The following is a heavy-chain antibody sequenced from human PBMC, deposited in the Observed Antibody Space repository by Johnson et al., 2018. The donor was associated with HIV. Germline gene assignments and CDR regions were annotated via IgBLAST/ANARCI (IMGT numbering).Heavy chain of an antibody. Sequence: QVQLVESGGGVVQPGRSLRLSCAASGFIFSDYYMSWIRQAPGKGLEWVSGTYDNGNIINYADSVKGRFTISRDNAKNSLYLQMSSLRAEDTAVYYCTTDHYAVVNSRDNAFDVWGQGTMVTVSS. CDR3: TTDHYAVVNSRDNAFDV. V-gene: IGHV3-11*01. J-gene: IGHJ3*01. CDR1: GFIFSDYY. CDR2: TYDNGNII. D-gene: IGHD4-23*01.